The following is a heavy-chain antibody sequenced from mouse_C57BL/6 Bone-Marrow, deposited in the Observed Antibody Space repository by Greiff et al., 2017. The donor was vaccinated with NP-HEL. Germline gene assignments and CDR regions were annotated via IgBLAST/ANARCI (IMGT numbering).Heavy chain of an antibody. CDR1: GYSITSGYY. Sequence: ESGPGLVKPSQSLSLTCSVTGYSITSGYYWNWIRQFPGNKLEWMGYISYDGSNNYNPSLKNRISITRDTSKNQFFLKLNSVTTEDTATYYCARGVTTVVPDYWGQGTTLTVSS. CDR2: ISYDGSN. J-gene: IGHJ2*01. CDR3: ARGVTTVVPDY. D-gene: IGHD1-1*01. V-gene: IGHV3-6*01.